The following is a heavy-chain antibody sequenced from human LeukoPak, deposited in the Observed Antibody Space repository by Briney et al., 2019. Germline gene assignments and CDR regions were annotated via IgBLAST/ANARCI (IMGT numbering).Heavy chain of an antibody. J-gene: IGHJ6*02. CDR2: INPSGGST. CDR1: GYTFTTYY. Sequence: ASVKVSCKASGYTFTTYYMHWVRQAPGQGLEWMGIINPSGGSTSYAQKFQGRVTMTTDTSTSTVYMELSSLRSEDTAVYYCARDLIQYSSSSGYYYGMDVWGQGTTVTVSS. D-gene: IGHD6-6*01. V-gene: IGHV1-46*01. CDR3: ARDLIQYSSSSGYYYGMDV.